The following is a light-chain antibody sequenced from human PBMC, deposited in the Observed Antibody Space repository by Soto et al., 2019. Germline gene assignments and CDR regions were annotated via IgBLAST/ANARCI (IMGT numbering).Light chain of an antibody. CDR2: SIS. Sequence: MTQSPATLSVSPGETGSPSCCASQRAGNFLAWYQQKPGQAPRLLIYSISTRATGIPARFSGSGSGTEFTLTINSLQSEDSAVYYCQQHNQWPCTFGQGTQVEIK. J-gene: IGKJ5*01. CDR3: QQHNQWPCT. CDR1: QRAGNF. V-gene: IGKV3D-15*01.